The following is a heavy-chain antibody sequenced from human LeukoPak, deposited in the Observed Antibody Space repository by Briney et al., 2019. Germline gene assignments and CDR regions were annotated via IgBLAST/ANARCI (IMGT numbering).Heavy chain of an antibody. D-gene: IGHD1-26*01. J-gene: IGHJ4*02. CDR2: IYYSGST. V-gene: IGHV4-39*01. CDR3: ASPSGSYRIDY. Sequence: SETLSLTCTVSGGSISIYYWSWIRQPPGKGLEWIGSIYYSGSTYYNPSLKSRVTISVDTSKNQFSLKLSSVTAADTAVYYCASPSGSYRIDYWGQGTLVTVSS. CDR1: GGSISIYY.